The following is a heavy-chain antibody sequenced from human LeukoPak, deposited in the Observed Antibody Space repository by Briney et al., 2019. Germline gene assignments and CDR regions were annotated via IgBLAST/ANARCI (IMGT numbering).Heavy chain of an antibody. CDR2: IYYSGST. D-gene: IGHD6-6*01. V-gene: IGHV4-39*01. Sequence: SETLSLTCTVSGGSISSSSYYWGWIRQPPGKGLEWIGSIYYSGSTYYNPSLKSRVTISVDTSKNQFSLKLSSVTAADTAVYYCARQGVGIAARLEYYFDYWGQGTLVTVSS. CDR3: ARQGVGIAARLEYYFDY. J-gene: IGHJ4*02. CDR1: GGSISSSSYY.